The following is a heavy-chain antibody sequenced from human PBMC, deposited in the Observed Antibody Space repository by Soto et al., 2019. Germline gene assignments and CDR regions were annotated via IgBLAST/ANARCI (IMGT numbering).Heavy chain of an antibody. CDR1: GGSISSGDYY. Sequence: QVQLQESGPGLVKPSQTLSLTCTVSGGSISSGDYYWSWIRQPPGKGLEWIGYIYYSGSTYYNPSLKSRVTISVDTSKNQFSLKLSSVTAADTAVYYCARLWSYYYDSSGYLSDYWGQGTLVTVSS. D-gene: IGHD3-22*01. V-gene: IGHV4-30-4*01. CDR3: ARLWSYYYDSSGYLSDY. J-gene: IGHJ4*02. CDR2: IYYSGST.